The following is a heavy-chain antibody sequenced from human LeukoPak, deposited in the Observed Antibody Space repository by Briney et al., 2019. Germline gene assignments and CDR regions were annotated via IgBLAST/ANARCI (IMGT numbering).Heavy chain of an antibody. CDR1: GFSFRSYD. CDR2: IANDGRDK. V-gene: IGHV3-30*18. CDR3: AKGSKITSADYYFDY. J-gene: IGHJ4*02. D-gene: IGHD6-25*01. Sequence: PGGSLRLSCAASGFSFRSYDMHWVRQAPGKGLEWVTVIANDGRDKKYADSVRGRFTISRDNSKNTVYLQMDSLRVEDMAVYYCAKGSKITSADYYFDYWGLGTLVTVSS.